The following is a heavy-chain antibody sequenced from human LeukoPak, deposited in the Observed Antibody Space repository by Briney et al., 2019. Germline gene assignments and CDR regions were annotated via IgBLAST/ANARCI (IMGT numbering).Heavy chain of an antibody. CDR1: GYTFTGYY. CDR3: ARWGGSYYYFDY. D-gene: IGHD1-26*01. J-gene: IGHJ4*02. V-gene: IGHV1-2*06. CDR2: INPNSGGT. Sequence: ASVKVSCKASGYTFTGYYMHWVRQAPGQGLEWMGRINPNSGGTNYAQKFQGRVTMTRDTSIGTAYMELSRLRSDDTAVYYCARWGGSYYYFDYWGQGTLVTVSS.